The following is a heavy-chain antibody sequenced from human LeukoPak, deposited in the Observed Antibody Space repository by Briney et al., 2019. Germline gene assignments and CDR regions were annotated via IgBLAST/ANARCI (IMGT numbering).Heavy chain of an antibody. V-gene: IGHV1-69*19. CDR2: IIPIFGTA. J-gene: IGHJ4*02. D-gene: IGHD3-9*01. CDR1: GGTFSSYA. Sequence: GASVKVSCTASGGTFSSYAISWVRQAPGQGLEWMGGIIPIFGTANYAQKFQGRVTITADESTSTAYMELSSLRSEDTAVYYCARDILTGYYSIGYWGQGTLVTVSS. CDR3: ARDILTGYYSIGY.